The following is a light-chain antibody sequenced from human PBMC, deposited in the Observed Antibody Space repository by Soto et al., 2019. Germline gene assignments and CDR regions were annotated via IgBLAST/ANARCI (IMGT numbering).Light chain of an antibody. CDR3: QQYSSTFWT. Sequence: EIVLTQSPGTLSLSPGERTTLSCRASQSISSSYLAWYQQKPGQAPRLLVYGASSRATGIPDRFSGSGSGTDFTLTISRLEPEDFALYYGQQYSSTFWTLGQGTKVDIK. J-gene: IGKJ1*01. CDR2: GAS. CDR1: QSISSSY. V-gene: IGKV3-20*01.